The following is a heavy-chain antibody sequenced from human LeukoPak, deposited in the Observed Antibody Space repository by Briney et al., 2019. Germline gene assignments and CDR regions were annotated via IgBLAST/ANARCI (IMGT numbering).Heavy chain of an antibody. CDR2: IKQDGSEK. CDR3: ARGSSGYYYGLDY. CDR1: GFTFSSYW. J-gene: IGHJ4*02. V-gene: IGHV3-7*04. Sequence: GGSLRLSCAASGFTFSSYWMSWFRQAPGKGLEWVANIKQDGSEKYYVDSVKGRFTISRDNAKNSLYLQMNSLRAEDTAVYYCARGSSGYYYGLDYWGQGTLVTVSS. D-gene: IGHD3-22*01.